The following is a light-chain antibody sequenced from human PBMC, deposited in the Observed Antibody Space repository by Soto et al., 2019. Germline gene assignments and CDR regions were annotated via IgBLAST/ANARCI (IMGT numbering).Light chain of an antibody. J-gene: IGKJ4*01. CDR2: DAS. V-gene: IGKV1-33*01. CDR3: QQFDNVPLT. CDR1: RDITDY. Sequence: DTQMTQSPSSLSASVGDRVAITFQASRDITDYLNWYQQKPGKAPKLLIYDASKLETGVPSRFSGSGSGTDFTLTITSLQPEDIATYYCQQFDNVPLTFGGGTMVDIK.